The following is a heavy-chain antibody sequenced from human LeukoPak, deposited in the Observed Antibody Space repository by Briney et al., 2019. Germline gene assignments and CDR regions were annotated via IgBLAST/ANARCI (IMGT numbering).Heavy chain of an antibody. CDR3: ARGPSARFFGVAKGAFDI. CDR1: GFTSSSYG. CDR2: IRFDGSYK. D-gene: IGHD3-3*01. J-gene: IGHJ3*02. V-gene: IGHV3-30*02. Sequence: PGGSLRLSCAASGFTSSSYGMHWVRQAPGKGLEWVAFIRFDGSYKYYADSVKGRFTISRDNSKNTLDLQMNSLRAEDTAVYYCARGPSARFFGVAKGAFDIWGQGTMVTVSS.